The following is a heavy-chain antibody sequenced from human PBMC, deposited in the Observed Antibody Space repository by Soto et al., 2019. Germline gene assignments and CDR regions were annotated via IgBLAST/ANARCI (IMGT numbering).Heavy chain of an antibody. V-gene: IGHV1-8*01. CDR3: ARGRMRYSSSNYFDP. CDR2: MNPDSGHT. CDR1: GYTFTSYD. Sequence: QVQLVQSGAEVKKPGASVKVSCKASGYTFTSYDINWVRQATGQGREWMGWMNPDSGHTGYARKLRDRISMTRNTSITTAYMELTSLRSDDTAIYYCARGRMRYSSSNYFDPWGRGTLVTVSS. D-gene: IGHD6-6*01. J-gene: IGHJ5*02.